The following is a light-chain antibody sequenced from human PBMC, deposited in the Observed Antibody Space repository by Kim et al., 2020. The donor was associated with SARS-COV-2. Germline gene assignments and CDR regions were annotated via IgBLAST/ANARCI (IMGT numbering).Light chain of an antibody. CDR1: SSDVGSYNL. Sequence: QSALTQTASVSGSPGQSITISCTGASSDVGSYNLVSWYQQHPDKAPKLMIYEVTKRPSGVSNRFSGSKSGNTASLTISGLQAEDEADYYCCSYANSSTVFGGGTQLTVL. CDR3: CSYANSSTV. V-gene: IGLV2-23*02. CDR2: EVT. J-gene: IGLJ3*02.